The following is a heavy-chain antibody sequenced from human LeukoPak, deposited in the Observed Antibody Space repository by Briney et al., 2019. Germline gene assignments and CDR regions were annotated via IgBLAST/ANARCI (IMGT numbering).Heavy chain of an antibody. V-gene: IGHV3-30*18. D-gene: IGHD6-19*01. J-gene: IGHJ4*02. CDR3: AKDYLVGLAVAGPFDY. CDR1: GFTFSSYG. CDR2: ISYDGSNK. Sequence: PGGSLRLSCAASGFTFSSYGMHWARQAPGKGLEWVAVISYDGSNKYYVDSVKGRFTISRDNSKNTLYLQMNSLRAEDTAVYYCAKDYLVGLAVAGPFDYWGQGTLVTVSS.